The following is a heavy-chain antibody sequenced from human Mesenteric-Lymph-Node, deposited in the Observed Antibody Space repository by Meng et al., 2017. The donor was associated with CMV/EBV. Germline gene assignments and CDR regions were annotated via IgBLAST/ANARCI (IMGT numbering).Heavy chain of an antibody. CDR3: AKHLGTSAIFDY. CDR1: GFTFSSYA. J-gene: IGHJ4*02. D-gene: IGHD1-26*01. CDR2: IYSSDFNT. Sequence: GESLKISCAASGFTFSSYAMSWVRQAPGKGLEWVSVIYSSDFNTYYADSVKGRFTISRDDSKNTLYLQMSSLKAEDTAAYYCAKHLGTSAIFDYWGQGTLVTVSS. V-gene: IGHV3-23*03.